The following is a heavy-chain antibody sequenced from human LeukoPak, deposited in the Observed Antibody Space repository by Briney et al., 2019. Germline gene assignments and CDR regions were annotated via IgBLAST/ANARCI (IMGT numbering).Heavy chain of an antibody. V-gene: IGHV3-7*01. Sequence: GGSLRLSCAASGFTFSSYWMSWVRQAPGKGLEWVANIKQDGSEKYYVDSVKGRFTISRDNSKNTLYLQMNSLRAEDTAVYYCAREGMWLQLGSAFDIWGQGTMVTVSS. J-gene: IGHJ3*02. D-gene: IGHD5-24*01. CDR2: IKQDGSEK. CDR3: AREGMWLQLGSAFDI. CDR1: GFTFSSYW.